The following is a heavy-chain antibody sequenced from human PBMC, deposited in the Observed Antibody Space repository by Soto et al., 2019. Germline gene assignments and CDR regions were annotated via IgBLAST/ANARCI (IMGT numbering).Heavy chain of an antibody. J-gene: IGHJ5*02. CDR1: GFSLSTSGVG. V-gene: IGHV2-5*02. Sequence: SGPTLVNPTQTLTLTCTFSGFSLSTSGVGVGWIRQPPGKALEWLALIYWDDDKRYSPSLKSRLTITKDTSKNQVVLTMTNMDPVDTATYYCAHTATYYDILTGSLYNWFDPWGQGTLVTVSS. CDR3: AHTATYYDILTGSLYNWFDP. D-gene: IGHD3-9*01. CDR2: IYWDDDK.